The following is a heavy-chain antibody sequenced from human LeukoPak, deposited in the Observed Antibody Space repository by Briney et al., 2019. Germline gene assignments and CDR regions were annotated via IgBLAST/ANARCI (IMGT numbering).Heavy chain of an antibody. CDR3: ARICSGGSCYFPSI. V-gene: IGHV3-30-3*01. CDR2: ISYDGSNK. D-gene: IGHD2-15*01. CDR1: GFIFSTYR. J-gene: IGHJ3*02. Sequence: PGGSLRLSCAASGFIFSTYRMHWVRQAPGKGLQWVALISYDGSNKYYADPVKGRFTISRDNSRNTIYLQMNSLKSEDTAVYYCARICSGGSCYFPSIWGQGTMVTVSS.